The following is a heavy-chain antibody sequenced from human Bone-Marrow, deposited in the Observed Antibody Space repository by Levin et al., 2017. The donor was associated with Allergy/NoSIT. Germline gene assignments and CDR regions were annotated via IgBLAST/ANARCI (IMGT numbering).Heavy chain of an antibody. V-gene: IGHV4-61*02. CDR3: ARDRLSYGYDY. CDR1: GGSMRSGNHY. D-gene: IGHD5-18*01. Sequence: SETLSLTCTVSGGSMRSGNHYWSWIRQPAGKGLEWIGRIFASGGTNSNPSLKSRLTMSVDTSKNQFSLKLSSVTAADTAVYFCARDRLSYGYDYWGQGTLVTVSS. CDR2: IFASGGT. J-gene: IGHJ4*02.